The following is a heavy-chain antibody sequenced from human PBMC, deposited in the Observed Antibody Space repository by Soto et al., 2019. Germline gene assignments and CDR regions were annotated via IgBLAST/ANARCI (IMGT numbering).Heavy chain of an antibody. D-gene: IGHD2-15*01. CDR1: GGTFSSYA. CDR2: IITIFATA. Sequence: QVQLVQSGAEVKKPGSSVKVSCKAPGGTFSSYAISWVRQAPGQGLEWMGGIITIFATAKYAQKFQGRVTITADESTSTGYMELSSLRSEDTAVYYCARSQGGSSSLDIYYYYYYGMDVWGQGTTVTVSS. V-gene: IGHV1-69*01. CDR3: ARSQGGSSSLDIYYYYYYGMDV. J-gene: IGHJ6*02.